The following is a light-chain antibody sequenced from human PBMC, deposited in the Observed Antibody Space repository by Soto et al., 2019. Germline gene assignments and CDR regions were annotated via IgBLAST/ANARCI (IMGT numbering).Light chain of an antibody. J-gene: IGKJ2*01. CDR1: QTVSSGY. Sequence: EIVLTQSPVTLSLSPGERATLSCGASQTVSSGYLAWYQQRPGLAPRLLIYDASSRATGIPDRFSGSGSGTDFCLTSSRLEPEDFAVYYCQQFSSSPYTFGQGTKLEIK. CDR2: DAS. CDR3: QQFSSSPYT. V-gene: IGKV3D-20*01.